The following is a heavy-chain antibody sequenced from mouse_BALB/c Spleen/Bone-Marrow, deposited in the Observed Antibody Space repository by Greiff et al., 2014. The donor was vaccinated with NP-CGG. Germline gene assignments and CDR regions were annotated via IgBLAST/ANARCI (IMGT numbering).Heavy chain of an antibody. J-gene: IGHJ4*01. V-gene: IGHV5-12*02. Sequence: DVMLVESGGGLVQPGGSLKLSCATSGFTFRDYYMYWVRQTPEKRLEWVAYISNGGGSTYYPDTVKGRFTISRDNAKNTLYLQMSRLKSEDTAMYYCARRGWYYAMDYWGQGTSVTVSS. CDR1: GFTFRDYY. CDR3: ARRGWYYAMDY. D-gene: IGHD2-3*01. CDR2: ISNGGGST.